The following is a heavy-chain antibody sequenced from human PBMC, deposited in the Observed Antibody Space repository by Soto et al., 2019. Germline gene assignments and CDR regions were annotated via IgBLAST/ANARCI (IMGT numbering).Heavy chain of an antibody. V-gene: IGHV3-33*01. CDR1: GFTFSSYG. Sequence: GGSLRLSCAASGFTFSSYGMHWVRQAPGKGLEWVAVIWYDGSNKYYADSVKGRFTISSDNSKNTLYLQMNSLRAEDTAVYYCARESSSSWDLSDNWFDPWGQGTLVTVSS. CDR2: IWYDGSNK. CDR3: ARESSSSWDLSDNWFDP. J-gene: IGHJ5*02. D-gene: IGHD6-13*01.